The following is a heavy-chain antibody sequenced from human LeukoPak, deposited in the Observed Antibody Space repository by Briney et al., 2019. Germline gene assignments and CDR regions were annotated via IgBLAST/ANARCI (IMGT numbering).Heavy chain of an antibody. Sequence: ASVKVSCKASGYTFTSYYMHWVRQAPGQGLEWMGIINPSGGSTSYAQKFQGRVTMTRDMSTSTVYMELSSLRSEDTAVYYCARGDSIWSGYYRMDYWGQGTLVTVSS. CDR1: GYTFTSYY. CDR2: INPSGGST. CDR3: ARGDSIWSGYYRMDY. D-gene: IGHD3-3*01. J-gene: IGHJ4*02. V-gene: IGHV1-46*01.